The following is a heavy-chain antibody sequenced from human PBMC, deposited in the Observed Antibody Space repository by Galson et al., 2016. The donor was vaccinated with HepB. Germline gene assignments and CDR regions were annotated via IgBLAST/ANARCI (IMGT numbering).Heavy chain of an antibody. Sequence: SLRLSCAASGFTFSTYSMNWVRQAPGKGLEWVSSISSTSTYIFYADTVKGRFSISRDNAKNSLYLRMDNLRADDTAVYYCAREPATSGSDWFDPWGQGTLVTVSS. J-gene: IGHJ5*02. CDR2: ISSTSTYI. V-gene: IGHV3-21*01. CDR1: GFTFSTYS. D-gene: IGHD3-22*01. CDR3: AREPATSGSDWFDP.